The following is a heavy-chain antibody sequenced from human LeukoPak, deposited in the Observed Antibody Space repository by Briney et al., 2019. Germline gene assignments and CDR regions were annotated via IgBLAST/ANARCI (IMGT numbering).Heavy chain of an antibody. V-gene: IGHV1-69*13. CDR3: ASLNYYDSSGTLFDY. J-gene: IGHJ4*02. D-gene: IGHD3-22*01. CDR1: GGTFSSYA. Sequence: SVKDSCKASGGTFSSYAISWVRQAPGQGLEWMGGIIPIFGTANYAQKFQGRVTITADESTSTAYMELSSLRSEDTAVYYCASLNYYDSSGTLFDYWGQGTLVTVSS. CDR2: IIPIFGTA.